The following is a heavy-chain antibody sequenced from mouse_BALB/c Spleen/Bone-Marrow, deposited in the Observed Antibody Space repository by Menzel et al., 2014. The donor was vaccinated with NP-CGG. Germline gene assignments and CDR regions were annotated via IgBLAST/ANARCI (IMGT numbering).Heavy chain of an antibody. CDR3: ASYYYGSSGFAY. CDR1: GFNIKDTY. J-gene: IGHJ3*01. D-gene: IGHD1-1*01. Sequence: VQLQQSGAELVKPGASVKLSCTASGFNIKDTYMHWVKRRPEQGLEWIGRIDPANGNTKYDPKFQGKATITADTSSNTAYLQLSSLTSEDTAVYYCASYYYGSSGFAYWCQGTLVTVSA. V-gene: IGHV14-3*02. CDR2: IDPANGNT.